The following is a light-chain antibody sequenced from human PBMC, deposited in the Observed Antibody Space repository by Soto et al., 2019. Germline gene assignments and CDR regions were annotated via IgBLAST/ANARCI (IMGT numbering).Light chain of an antibody. J-gene: IGKJ3*01. CDR2: DAA. V-gene: IGKV1-33*01. Sequence: DIQMTQSPSSLSASVGDRVTITCQASQDISNYLNWYQQKPVKAPKLLIYDAANLETGVPSRFSGSGSGTDFTFTISSLQPEDIATYYCQQYYNLPLFTFGPGTKVDIK. CDR1: QDISNY. CDR3: QQYYNLPLFT.